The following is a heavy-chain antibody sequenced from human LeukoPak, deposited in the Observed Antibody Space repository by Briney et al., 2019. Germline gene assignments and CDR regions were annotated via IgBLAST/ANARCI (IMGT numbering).Heavy chain of an antibody. CDR3: ARDLTVTTLDY. CDR1: GFTFDDYA. J-gene: IGHJ4*02. CDR2: ISWNSGSI. V-gene: IGHV3-9*01. Sequence: GGSLRLSCAASGFTFDDYAMHWVRQAPGKGLEWVSGISWNSGSIGYADSVKGRFTISRDNAKNSLYLQMNSLRAEDTAVYYCARDLTVTTLDYWGQGTLVTVSS. D-gene: IGHD4-17*01.